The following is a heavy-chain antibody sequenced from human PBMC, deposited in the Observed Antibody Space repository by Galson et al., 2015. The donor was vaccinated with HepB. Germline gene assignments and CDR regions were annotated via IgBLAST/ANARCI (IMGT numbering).Heavy chain of an antibody. CDR1: GFTFSSYA. Sequence: SLRLSCAASGFTFSSYAMHWVRQAPGKGLEWVAVISYDGSNKYYADSVKGRFTISRDNSKNTLYLQMNSLRAEDTAVYYCATDPGSIAARHHDYWGQGTLVTVSS. D-gene: IGHD6-6*01. V-gene: IGHV3-30-3*01. CDR2: ISYDGSNK. CDR3: ATDPGSIAARHHDY. J-gene: IGHJ4*02.